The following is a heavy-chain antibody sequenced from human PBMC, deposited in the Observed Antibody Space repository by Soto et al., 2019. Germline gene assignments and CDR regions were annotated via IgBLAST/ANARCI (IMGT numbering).Heavy chain of an antibody. CDR1: GFTFSSYG. Sequence: GGSLRLSCAASGFTFSSYGMHWVRQAPGKGLEWVAVIWYDGSNKYYADSVKGRFTISRDNSKNTLYLQMNSLRAEDTAVYYCARDRVADYGDYEMDYWGQGTLVTVSS. J-gene: IGHJ4*02. V-gene: IGHV3-33*01. D-gene: IGHD4-17*01. CDR2: IWYDGSNK. CDR3: ARDRVADYGDYEMDY.